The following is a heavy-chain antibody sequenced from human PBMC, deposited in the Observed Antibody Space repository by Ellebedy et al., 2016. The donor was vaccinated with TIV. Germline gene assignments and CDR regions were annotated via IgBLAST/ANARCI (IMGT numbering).Heavy chain of an antibody. V-gene: IGHV3-21*01. D-gene: IGHD6-6*01. CDR1: GFTFSSYS. CDR3: AREFSSSPMA. Sequence: GGSLRLXXAASGFTFSSYSMNWVRQAPGKGLEWVSSISSSSSYIYYADSVKGRFTISRDNAKNSLYLQMNSLRAEDTAVYYCAREFSSSPMAWGQGTLVTVSS. J-gene: IGHJ5*02. CDR2: ISSSSSYI.